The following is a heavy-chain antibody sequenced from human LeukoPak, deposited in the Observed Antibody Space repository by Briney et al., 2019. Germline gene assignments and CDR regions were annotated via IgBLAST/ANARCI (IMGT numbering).Heavy chain of an antibody. J-gene: IGHJ4*02. CDR3: ARDYYDSSGYYSPLFDC. Sequence: GGSLRLSCAASGFTFSTYWMSWVRQAPGKGLEWVANIKQDGSEKHYVDSVKGRFTISRDNAKNSLYLQMNSLRAEDTAVYYCARDYYDSSGYYSPLFDCWGQGTLVTVSS. CDR1: GFTFSTYW. V-gene: IGHV3-7*01. D-gene: IGHD3-22*01. CDR2: IKQDGSEK.